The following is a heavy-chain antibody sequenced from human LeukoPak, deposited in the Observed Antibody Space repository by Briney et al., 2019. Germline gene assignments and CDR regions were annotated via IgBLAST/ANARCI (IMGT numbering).Heavy chain of an antibody. J-gene: IGHJ4*02. V-gene: IGHV3-33*06. CDR2: IWYDGSNK. D-gene: IGHD3-3*01. Sequence: GGSLRLSCAASGFTFSSYGMHWVRQAPGKGLEWVAVIWYDGSNKYYADSVKGRFTISRDNSKNTLYLQMNSLRAEDTAVYYCAKESYDFWSGYSFDYWGQGTLATVSS. CDR3: AKESYDFWSGYSFDY. CDR1: GFTFSSYG.